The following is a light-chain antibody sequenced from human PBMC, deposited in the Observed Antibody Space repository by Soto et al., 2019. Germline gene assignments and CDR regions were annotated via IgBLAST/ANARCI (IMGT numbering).Light chain of an antibody. CDR1: QSVSRN. J-gene: IGKJ5*01. Sequence: EIVMTQSPATLSVSPGERATLSCRASQSVSRNLAWYQQKPGQPPRLLIYDASTRATGVPARFGGSGSGTDFTLTISSLEPEDFAVYYCQQRSNWITFGQGTRLEIK. CDR3: QQRSNWIT. CDR2: DAS. V-gene: IGKV3-11*01.